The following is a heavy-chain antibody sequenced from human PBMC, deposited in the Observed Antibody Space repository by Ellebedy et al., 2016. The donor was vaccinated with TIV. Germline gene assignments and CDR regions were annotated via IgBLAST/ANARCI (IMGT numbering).Heavy chain of an antibody. V-gene: IGHV4-30-4*01. CDR3: ARGADYFDS. J-gene: IGHJ4*02. Sequence: SETLSLXXTVSDGSLSSGDYYWSWIRQPPGKGLEWVGYIYYSGSTDYYPPLKGRVTISVDTSRNQFSLKVRSVTAADTAIYYCARGADYFDSWGQGALVTVSS. CDR1: DGSLSSGDYY. CDR2: IYYSGST.